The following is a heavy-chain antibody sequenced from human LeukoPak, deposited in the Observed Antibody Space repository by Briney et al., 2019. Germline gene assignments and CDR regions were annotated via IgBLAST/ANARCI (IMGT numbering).Heavy chain of an antibody. CDR1: GFTFSDYY. V-gene: IGHV3-11*05. CDR3: ARDISGNYFDY. Sequence: GSLRLSCAASGFTFSDYYMSWIRQAPGKGLEWVSYISSSSSYTNYADSVKGRFTISRDNAKSSLYLQMNSLRAEDTAVYYCARDISGNYFDYWGQGTLVTVSS. CDR2: ISSSSSYT. D-gene: IGHD3-10*01. J-gene: IGHJ4*02.